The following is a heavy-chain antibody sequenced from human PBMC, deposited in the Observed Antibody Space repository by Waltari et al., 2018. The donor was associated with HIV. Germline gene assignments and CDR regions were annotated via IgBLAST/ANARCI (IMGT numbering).Heavy chain of an antibody. D-gene: IGHD7-27*01. CDR1: GFTFSNYT. CDR2: IRRSSSSR. Sequence: EVQLVESGGGLVQPGGSLRLSCAAAGFTFSNYTMNWVRPDPGMGLGLLSYIRRSSSSRFYAESAKGRFTISSDNAKNSLYRQMNSLRVEDTAVYYCARDINGGWGYWGQGTLVTVAS. V-gene: IGHV3-48*01. J-gene: IGHJ4*02. CDR3: ARDINGGWGY.